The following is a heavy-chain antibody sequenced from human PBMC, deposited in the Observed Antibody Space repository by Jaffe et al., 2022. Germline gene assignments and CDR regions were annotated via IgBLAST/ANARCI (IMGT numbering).Heavy chain of an antibody. CDR3: AKDITGFVAAAGYYFDY. Sequence: EVQLVESGGGLVQPGRSLRLSCAASGFTFDDYAMHWVRQAPGKGLEWVSGISWNSGSIGYADSVKGRFTISRDNAKNSLYLQMNSLRAEDTALYYCAKDITGFVAAAGYYFDYWGQGTLVTVSS. V-gene: IGHV3-9*01. J-gene: IGHJ4*02. CDR2: ISWNSGSI. D-gene: IGHD6-13*01. CDR1: GFTFDDYA.